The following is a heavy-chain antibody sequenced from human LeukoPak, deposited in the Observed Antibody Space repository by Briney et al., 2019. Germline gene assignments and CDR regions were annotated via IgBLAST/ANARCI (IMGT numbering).Heavy chain of an antibody. CDR2: INPNSGGT. Sequence: ASVKVSCKASGYTFTGYYMHWVRQAPGQGLEWMGLINPNSGGTNFAQKFQGRVTMTRDTSISTAYMELSRLRSDDTAVYYCARDVAYCGGDCYSDNWFDPWGQGTLVTVSS. CDR1: GYTFTGYY. D-gene: IGHD2-21*02. V-gene: IGHV1-2*02. CDR3: ARDVAYCGGDCYSDNWFDP. J-gene: IGHJ5*02.